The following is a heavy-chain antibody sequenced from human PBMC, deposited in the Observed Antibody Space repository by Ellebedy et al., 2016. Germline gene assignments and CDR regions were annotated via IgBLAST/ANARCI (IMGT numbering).Heavy chain of an antibody. J-gene: IGHJ3*01. Sequence: GSLRLSCNVSSGSVTSDYWNWIRRPPGKGLEWIGYVFHTGAAIYNPSLKSRVTMSVDTSKSQFSLGLTSVTAADTAVYYCAKWNGDWNAYDVWGQGTMVTVSS. CDR3: AKWNGDWNAYDV. CDR1: SGSVTSDY. V-gene: IGHV4-59*02. D-gene: IGHD1-1*01. CDR2: VFHTGAA.